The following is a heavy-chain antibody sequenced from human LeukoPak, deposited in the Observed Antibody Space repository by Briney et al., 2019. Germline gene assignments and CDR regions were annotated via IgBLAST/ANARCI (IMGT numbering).Heavy chain of an antibody. CDR3: ARYLTYPAFFDY. D-gene: IGHD4/OR15-4a*01. J-gene: IGHJ4*02. CDR1: GFTFSDHY. Sequence: GGSLRLSCAASGFTFSDHYMDSVRQAPGKGLEWVGRSRNKANSFSTEYAASVKGRFTISRDDSKNSLYLQMNSLKTEDTAVYYCARYLTYPAFFDYWGQGTLVTVSS. V-gene: IGHV3-72*01. CDR2: SRNKANSFST.